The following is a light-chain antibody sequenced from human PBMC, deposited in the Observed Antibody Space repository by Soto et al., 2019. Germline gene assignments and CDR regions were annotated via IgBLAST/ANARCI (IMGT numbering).Light chain of an antibody. V-gene: IGLV2-14*03. CDR2: DVS. Sequence: QSVLTQPASVSVAPGQSIVISCTGTSSDVGGYNYVSWYQHHPGKAPKLMVYDVSNRPSGVSNRFSGSKSGNTASLTISGLQAEDEADYYCSSYTSSSTYVFGTGTKVXVL. J-gene: IGLJ1*01. CDR1: SSDVGGYNY. CDR3: SSYTSSSTYV.